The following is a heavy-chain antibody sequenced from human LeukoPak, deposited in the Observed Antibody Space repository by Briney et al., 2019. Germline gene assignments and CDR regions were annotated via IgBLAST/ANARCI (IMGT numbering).Heavy chain of an antibody. V-gene: IGHV3-21*01. D-gene: IGHD3-3*01. J-gene: IGHJ5*02. CDR2: IRSSNSYT. CDR1: GFSFSTYS. CDR3: ASLSYDFWTGSESHWFDP. Sequence: GGSLRLSCVASGFSFSTYSMSWVRQAPGKGLEWVSAIRSSNSYTYYADSVKGRFTISRDNTKNSLYLQMNSLRAEDTAVYYCASLSYDFWTGSESHWFDPWGQGTLVTVSS.